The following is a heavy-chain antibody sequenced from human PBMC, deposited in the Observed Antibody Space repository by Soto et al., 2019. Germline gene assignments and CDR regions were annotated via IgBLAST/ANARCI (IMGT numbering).Heavy chain of an antibody. CDR1: GFTVTAHY. V-gene: IGHV3-53*01. D-gene: IGHD3-10*01. Sequence: GGSLRLSCAASGFTVTAHYVAWVRQAPGRGLEWVSLIYSGGGKYYADSVKGRFAISRDTSEKTFYLQMNSLRSEDTAVYYCARSDPAYAYGLNVWGQGTTVTVSS. CDR2: IYSGGGK. CDR3: ARSDPAYAYGLNV. J-gene: IGHJ6*02.